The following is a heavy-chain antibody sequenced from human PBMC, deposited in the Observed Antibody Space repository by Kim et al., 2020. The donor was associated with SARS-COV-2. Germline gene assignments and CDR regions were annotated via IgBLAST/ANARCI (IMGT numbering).Heavy chain of an antibody. Sequence: RVTISVDKSKNQFSLKLSSVTAADTAVYYCARRIGGVRGVIMTPTPFDYWGQGTLVTVSS. V-gene: IGHV4-4*02. J-gene: IGHJ4*02. D-gene: IGHD3-10*01. CDR3: ARRIGGVRGVIMTPTPFDY.